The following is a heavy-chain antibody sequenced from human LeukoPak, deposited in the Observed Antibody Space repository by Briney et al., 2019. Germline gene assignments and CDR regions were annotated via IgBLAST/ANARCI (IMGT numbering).Heavy chain of an antibody. J-gene: IGHJ6*02. CDR3: AKENYDSGSSGMDV. CDR1: GFTFSSYG. V-gene: IGHV3-30*18. CDR2: ISYDGSNK. Sequence: PGGSLRLSCAASGFTFSSYGMHWVRQAPGKGLEWVAVISYDGSNKYYTDSVKGRFTISRDNSNNTLYLQMNCLRVEDTAVYYCAKENYDSGSSGMDVWGQGTTVTVSS. D-gene: IGHD3-10*01.